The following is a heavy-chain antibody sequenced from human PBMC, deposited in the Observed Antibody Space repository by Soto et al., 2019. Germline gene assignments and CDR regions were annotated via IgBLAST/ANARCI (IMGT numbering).Heavy chain of an antibody. CDR1: GGSFSGYY. CDR2: INHSGST. D-gene: IGHD6-13*01. V-gene: IGHV4-34*01. J-gene: IGHJ4*02. Sequence: SETLSLTCAVYGGSFSGYYWSWIRQPPGKGLEWIGQINHSGSTNYNPSLRSRVTISVDTSKNQFSLKLTSVTAADTAVYYCAGLNIVAVGTDFDYWGQGTPVTVSS. CDR3: AGLNIVAVGTDFDY.